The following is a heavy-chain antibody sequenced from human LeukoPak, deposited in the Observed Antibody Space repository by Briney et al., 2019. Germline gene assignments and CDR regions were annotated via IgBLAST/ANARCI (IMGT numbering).Heavy chain of an antibody. CDR1: GFTFSSYW. D-gene: IGHD3-22*01. Sequence: GGSLRLSCAASGFTFSSYWMHWVRQAPGKGLVWVSRIKSDGSTRYADSVKGRFTVSRDNAKNTVSLQMNSLRAEDTGVYYCAKAPSEIGGYYPEYFRHWGQGTLVIVSS. J-gene: IGHJ1*01. CDR2: IKSDGST. CDR3: AKAPSEIGGYYPEYFRH. V-gene: IGHV3-74*01.